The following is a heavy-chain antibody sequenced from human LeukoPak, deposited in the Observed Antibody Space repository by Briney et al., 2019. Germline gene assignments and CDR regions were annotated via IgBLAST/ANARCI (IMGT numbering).Heavy chain of an antibody. CDR3: ARVWGLAVAGGEIEY. V-gene: IGHV3-48*02. CDR1: GFTFSSYS. Sequence: AGSLRLSCAASGFTFSSYSMNWVRQVPGKGLEWVSYISSSGTTIYYADSVKGRFTISRDNAKNSLYLQMNSLRDEDTAVYYCARVWGLAVAGGEIEYWGQGTLVTVSS. D-gene: IGHD6-13*01. J-gene: IGHJ4*02. CDR2: ISSSGTTI.